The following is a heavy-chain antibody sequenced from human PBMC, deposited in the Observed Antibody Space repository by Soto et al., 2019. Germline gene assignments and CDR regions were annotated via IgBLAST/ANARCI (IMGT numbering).Heavy chain of an antibody. CDR2: ISSNSAYI. V-gene: IGHV3-21*01. Sequence: WGCLRLSCAASGFRFRSFTMNLVLQAPGKGLEWVSTISSNSAYIYYTDALRGRFTISRDNAKNSLHLQMNSLRAEDTAVYYCTRDASRDSSARGWFEPWGPGTLVTVSS. CDR1: GFRFRSFT. CDR3: TRDASRDSSARGWFEP. J-gene: IGHJ5*02. D-gene: IGHD6-13*01.